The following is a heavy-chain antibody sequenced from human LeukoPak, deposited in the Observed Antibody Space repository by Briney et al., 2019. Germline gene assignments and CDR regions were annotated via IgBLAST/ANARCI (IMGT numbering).Heavy chain of an antibody. Sequence: SETLSPTCTVSGDSMSSSNWWSWVRPPPGKGLEWIGEIYHTGNTNYSPSLKGRVTISADKSKNQFSLNVTSVTAADTAVYYCVRGGGSEVCDYWGQGTLVTVSS. CDR3: VRGGGSEVCDY. CDR2: IYHTGNT. V-gene: IGHV4-4*02. D-gene: IGHD5-12*01. CDR1: GDSMSSSNW. J-gene: IGHJ4*02.